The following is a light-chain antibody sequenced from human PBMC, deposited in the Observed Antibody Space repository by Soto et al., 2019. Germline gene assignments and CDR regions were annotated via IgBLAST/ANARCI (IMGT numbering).Light chain of an antibody. CDR3: QQYNNWPIT. CDR1: QSVSSSY. CDR2: GAS. Sequence: EIVLTQSPGTLSLSPGERATLSCRAGQSVSSSYLAWYQQKPGQSPRLLINGASTRATGIPARFSGSGSGTEFTLTISSLQSEDFEIYYCQQYNNWPITFGQGTRLEIK. J-gene: IGKJ5*01. V-gene: IGKV3-15*01.